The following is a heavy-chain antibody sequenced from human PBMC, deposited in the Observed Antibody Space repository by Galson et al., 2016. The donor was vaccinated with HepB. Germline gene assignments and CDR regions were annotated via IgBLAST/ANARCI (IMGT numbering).Heavy chain of an antibody. CDR2: ISNSATPP. CDR1: GFVFNDYY. D-gene: IGHD2-21*01. Sequence: SLRLSCAGSGFVFNDYYMSWVRQAPGKRPEWVASISNSATPPRYADSVQGRFTISRDNPKNTLFLQMDSLTVDDTAVYFCARDQVVIVDYYFDYWGQGTLVSVSS. V-gene: IGHV3-11*01. J-gene: IGHJ4*02. CDR3: ARDQVVIVDYYFDY.